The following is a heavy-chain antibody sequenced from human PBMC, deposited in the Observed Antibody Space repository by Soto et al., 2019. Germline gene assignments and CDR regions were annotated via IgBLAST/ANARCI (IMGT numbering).Heavy chain of an antibody. Sequence: VQLVESGGGVVQPGRSLRLSCAASGFTFSSYGMHWVRQAPGKGLEWVAVISYDGSNKYYADSVKGRFTISRDNSKNTLYLQMNSLRAEDTAVYYCAKDALMVQPNYYYYGMDVWGQGTTVTVSS. CDR3: AKDALMVQPNYYYYGMDV. J-gene: IGHJ6*02. CDR1: GFTFSSYG. CDR2: ISYDGSNK. D-gene: IGHD1-1*01. V-gene: IGHV3-30*18.